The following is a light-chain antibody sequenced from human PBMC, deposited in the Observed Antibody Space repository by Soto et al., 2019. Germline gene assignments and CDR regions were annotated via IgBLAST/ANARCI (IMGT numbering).Light chain of an antibody. Sequence: QSALTQPASVSGSPGQSITISCTGTSSDVGSYNLVSWYQEHPGKAPKLIIYEGNKRPSGVSNRFSGSKSGNTASLTISGLQTEDEAEYYCCSYVPTSTPYVFGSGTKLTVL. V-gene: IGLV2-23*01. CDR3: CSYVPTSTPYV. J-gene: IGLJ1*01. CDR2: EGN. CDR1: SSDVGSYNL.